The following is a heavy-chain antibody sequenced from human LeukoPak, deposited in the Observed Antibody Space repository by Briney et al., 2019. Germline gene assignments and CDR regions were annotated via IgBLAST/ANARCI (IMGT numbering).Heavy chain of an antibody. CDR2: IYHSGST. CDR1: GYSISSGYY. V-gene: IGHV4-38-2*02. J-gene: IGHJ4*02. CDR3: ARDRKGATGY. D-gene: IGHD1-26*01. Sequence: SETLSLTCTVSGYSISSGYYWGWIRQPPGKGLEWIGSIYHSGSTYYNPSLKSRVTISVDTSKNQFSLKLSSVTAADTTVYYCARDRKGATGYWGQGTLVTVSS.